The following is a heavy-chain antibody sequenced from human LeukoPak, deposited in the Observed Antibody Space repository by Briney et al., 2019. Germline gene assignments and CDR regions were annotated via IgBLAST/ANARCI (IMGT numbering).Heavy chain of an antibody. J-gene: IGHJ5*02. Sequence: GGSLRLSCAASGFIFSDYYMSWIRQAPGKGLEWLSYISSSGSTIYYADSVKGRFTISRDNAKNSLYLQMNSLRAEDTAVYYCARTDYYGSGSYKFDPWGQGTLVTVSS. CDR1: GFIFSDYY. V-gene: IGHV3-11*04. D-gene: IGHD3-10*01. CDR2: ISSSGSTI. CDR3: ARTDYYGSGSYKFDP.